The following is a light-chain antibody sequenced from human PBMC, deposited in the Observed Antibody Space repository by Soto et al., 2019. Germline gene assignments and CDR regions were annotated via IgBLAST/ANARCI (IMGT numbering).Light chain of an antibody. CDR3: QQYGSSPEIT. V-gene: IGKV3-20*01. Sequence: TVLTQSPGTLSLSPGERATLSCRASQSVSSTYLAWYQHKPGQAPRLLIYRASRRATGIPDRFSASGSGTDFTLTISRLEPEDFAVYYCQQYGSSPEITFGQGTRLEIK. CDR2: RAS. J-gene: IGKJ5*01. CDR1: QSVSSTY.